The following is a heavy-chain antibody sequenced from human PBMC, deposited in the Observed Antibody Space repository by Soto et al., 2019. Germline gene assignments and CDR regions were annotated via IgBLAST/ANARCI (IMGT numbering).Heavy chain of an antibody. CDR2: INHSGST. Sequence: SETLSLTCAVYGGSFSGYYWSLIRQPPGKGLEWIGEINHSGSTNYNPSLKSRVTISVDTSKNQFSLKLSSVTAADTAVYYCAREKPATMYSGSYWFDPWGQGTLVTVSS. D-gene: IGHD1-26*01. CDR1: GGSFSGYY. CDR3: AREKPATMYSGSYWFDP. J-gene: IGHJ5*02. V-gene: IGHV4-34*01.